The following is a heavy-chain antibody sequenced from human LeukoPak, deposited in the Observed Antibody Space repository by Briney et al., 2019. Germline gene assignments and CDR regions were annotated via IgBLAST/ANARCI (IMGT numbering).Heavy chain of an antibody. CDR2: ISYDGSNK. V-gene: IGHV3-30-3*01. D-gene: IGHD6-25*01. CDR3: ASASTAAAFDI. CDR1: GFTFSSYA. J-gene: IGHJ3*02. Sequence: GRSLRLSRAASGFTFSSYAMHWVRQAPGKGLEWVAVISYDGSNKYYADSVKGRFTISRDNSKNTLYLQMNSLRAEDTAVYYCASASTAAAFDIWGQGTMVTVSS.